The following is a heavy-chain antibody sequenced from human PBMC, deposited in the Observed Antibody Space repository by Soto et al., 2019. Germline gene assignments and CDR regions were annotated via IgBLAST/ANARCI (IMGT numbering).Heavy chain of an antibody. CDR1: GGTFSSYA. CDR2: IIPIFGTA. V-gene: IGHV1-69*13. CDR3: ARDGIGVVAGTGHYYFDY. D-gene: IGHD6-19*01. J-gene: IGHJ4*02. Sequence: ASLKVSCKASGGTFSSYAISWVRQAPGQGREWMGGIIPIFGTANYAQKFQGRVTITADESTSTAYMELSSLRSEDTAVYYCARDGIGVVAGTGHYYFDYWGQGXQVTVSS.